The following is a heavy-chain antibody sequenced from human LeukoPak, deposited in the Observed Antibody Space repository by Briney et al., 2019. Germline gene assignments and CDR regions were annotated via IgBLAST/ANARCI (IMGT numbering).Heavy chain of an antibody. CDR2: IRYDGSDK. CDR1: GFTFSNYG. Sequence: GGSLRLSCAASGFTFSNYGVHWVRQAPDKGLEWVAFIRYDGSDKYYADSAKGRVTISRDNSKNTLYLQMNSLRVEDTAVYYCAKVGGSFLSNAFDMWGQGTMVTVSS. V-gene: IGHV3-30*02. CDR3: AKVGGSFLSNAFDM. D-gene: IGHD1-26*01. J-gene: IGHJ3*02.